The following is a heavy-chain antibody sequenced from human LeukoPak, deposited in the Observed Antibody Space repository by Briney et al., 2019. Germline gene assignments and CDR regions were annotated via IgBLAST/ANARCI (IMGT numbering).Heavy chain of an antibody. V-gene: IGHV1-8*01. CDR2: MDGNSGKT. CDR1: GYTFTSYD. J-gene: IGHJ3*02. CDR3: ARLYYYASSGYDALDI. Sequence: GASVKVSCKTSGYTFTSYDINGVRQATGQGLEWMGGMDGNSGKTAYAQKFLGRVTITRTTSISTAYMELSSLRSEDTAVYYCARLYYYASSGYDALDIWGQGTMVTVSS. D-gene: IGHD3-22*01.